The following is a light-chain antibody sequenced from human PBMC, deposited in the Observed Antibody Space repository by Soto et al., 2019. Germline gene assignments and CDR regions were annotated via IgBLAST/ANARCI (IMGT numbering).Light chain of an antibody. V-gene: IGLV2-14*01. Sequence: QSALTQPASVSGSPGQSITISCTGTSSDVGSYNYVSWYQQHPGKAPKLMIYGVSDRPSGISSRFSGSKSGNTASLTISGLQTEDEADYYWGSYTGSSSLVGTGTKVTVL. CDR2: GVS. CDR3: GSYTGSSSL. J-gene: IGLJ1*01. CDR1: SSDVGSYNY.